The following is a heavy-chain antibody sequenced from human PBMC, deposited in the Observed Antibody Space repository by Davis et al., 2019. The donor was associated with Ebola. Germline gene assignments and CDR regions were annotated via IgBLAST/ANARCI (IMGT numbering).Heavy chain of an antibody. V-gene: IGHV3-23*01. D-gene: IGHD1-1*01. CDR3: ARGMVFDWNEPDDY. CDR2: ISGSGGST. J-gene: IGHJ4*02. CDR1: GFTFSSYA. Sequence: PGGSLRLSCAASGFTFSSYAMSWVRQAPGKGLEWVSAISGSGGSTYYADSVKGRFTISRDNSKNTLYLQMNSLRAEDTAVYYCARGMVFDWNEPDDYWGQGTLVTVSS.